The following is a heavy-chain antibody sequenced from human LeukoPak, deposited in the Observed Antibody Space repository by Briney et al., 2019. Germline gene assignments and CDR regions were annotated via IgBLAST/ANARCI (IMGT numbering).Heavy chain of an antibody. D-gene: IGHD2-2*01. J-gene: IGHJ6*03. CDR2: IRYDGSNK. CDR3: ARTLSVPAAKNYYYYYYMDV. Sequence: GGSLRLSCAASGFTFSSYGMHWVRQAPGKGLEWVAFIRYDGSNKYYADSVKGRFTISRDNSKNTLYLQMNSLRAEDTAVYYCARTLSVPAAKNYYYYYYMDVWGKGTTVTISS. V-gene: IGHV3-30*02. CDR1: GFTFSSYG.